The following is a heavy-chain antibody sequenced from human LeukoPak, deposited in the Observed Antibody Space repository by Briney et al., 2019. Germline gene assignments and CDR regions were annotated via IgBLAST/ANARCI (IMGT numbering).Heavy chain of an antibody. J-gene: IGHJ4*02. Sequence: SETLSLTCAVYGGSFSGYYWSWIRQPPGKGLEWIGEINHSGSTNYNPSLKSRVTISVDTSKNQFSLKLSSVTAADTAVYYCAKDSNILTGYYPFDYWGQGTLVTVSS. D-gene: IGHD3-9*01. V-gene: IGHV4-34*01. CDR3: AKDSNILTGYYPFDY. CDR1: GGSFSGYY. CDR2: INHSGST.